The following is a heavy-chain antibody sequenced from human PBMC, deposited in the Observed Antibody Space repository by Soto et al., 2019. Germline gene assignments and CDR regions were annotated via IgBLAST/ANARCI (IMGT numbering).Heavy chain of an antibody. CDR2: TYYRSKWYN. D-gene: IGHD4-17*01. CDR1: GDSVSSNSAA. Sequence: SQTLSLTCAISGDSVSSNSAAWNWIRQSPSRGLEWLGRTYYRSKWYNDYAVSVKSRITINPDTSKNQFSLQLNSATPEDTAVYYCARDLKNDYVDYINYYGMDGCGHGTTVTVTS. J-gene: IGHJ6*01. V-gene: IGHV6-1*01. CDR3: ARDLKNDYVDYINYYGMDG.